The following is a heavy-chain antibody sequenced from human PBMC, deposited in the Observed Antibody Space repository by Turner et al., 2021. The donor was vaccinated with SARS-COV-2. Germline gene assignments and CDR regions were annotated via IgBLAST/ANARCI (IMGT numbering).Heavy chain of an antibody. CDR2: ISYDGRNK. J-gene: IGHJ4*02. CDR1: GFTFSSYG. Sequence: QGQLVEAGGGGVQPGRFVRLSCAASGFTFSSYGMQWVRQAPGKGLEWVALISYDGRNKYYADSVKGRFTISRDNSKNTLYLQMNSLRAEDTAVYYCAKESNFDYWGQGTLVTVSS. CDR3: AKESNFDY. V-gene: IGHV3-30*18.